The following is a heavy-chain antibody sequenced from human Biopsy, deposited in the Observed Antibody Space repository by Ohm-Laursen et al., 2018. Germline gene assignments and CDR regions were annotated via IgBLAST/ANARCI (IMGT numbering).Heavy chain of an antibody. CDR3: ARVPPPGIGAAYQGRFLYGMDV. CDR1: GGSFNGYF. CDR2: ITQSGST. V-gene: IGHV4-34*01. D-gene: IGHD6-13*01. J-gene: IGHJ6*02. Sequence: SETLSLTCAVYGGSFNGYFWSWIRQPPGKGLEWIGDITQSGSTNYSPPLKSRVTISVDTVNKQFSLRLRSVTAADTAVYYCARVPPPGIGAAYQGRFLYGMDVWGQGTTVSVSS.